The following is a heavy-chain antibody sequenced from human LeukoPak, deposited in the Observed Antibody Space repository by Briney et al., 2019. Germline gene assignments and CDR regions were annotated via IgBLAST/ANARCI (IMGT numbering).Heavy chain of an antibody. V-gene: IGHV3-7*01. D-gene: IGHD5-24*01. CDR1: GFTFSNHG. Sequence: GGSLRLSCAASGFTFSNHGMNWVRQAPGKGLEWVANINQDGSEKQYVDSVKGRFTISRDNAQNSLYLQMNSLRAEDAAVYFCARRDGYNLRGTYFYYLDVWGKGTRVTVSS. J-gene: IGHJ6*03. CDR2: INQDGSEK. CDR3: ARRDGYNLRGTYFYYLDV.